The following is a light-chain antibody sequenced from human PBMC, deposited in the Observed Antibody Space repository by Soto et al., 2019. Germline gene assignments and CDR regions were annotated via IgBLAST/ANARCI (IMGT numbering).Light chain of an antibody. CDR3: QQYGSSPWT. CDR2: GAY. Sequence: EIVLTQSPGTLSLSPGERATLSCRASQSVSSSYLAWYQQKPGQAPRLLIYGAYRMATGIPDRFSGSGSGTDFTLTISRLESEDFAIYYCQQYGSSPWTFGQGTKVEIK. CDR1: QSVSSSY. V-gene: IGKV3-20*01. J-gene: IGKJ1*01.